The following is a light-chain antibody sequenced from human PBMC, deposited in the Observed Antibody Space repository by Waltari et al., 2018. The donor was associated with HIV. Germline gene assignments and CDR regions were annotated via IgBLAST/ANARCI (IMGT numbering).Light chain of an antibody. CDR1: QGIGNY. V-gene: IGKV1-27*01. CDR2: AAS. CDR3: QKYNSAPPS. J-gene: IGKJ4*01. Sequence: DIQLTQSPSSLSASVGDRITITCRASQGIGNYLAWYAQKPGKPPKLLIYAASTLLSGVPSRFIGSGSGTDFTLTISSLQSEDVATYFCQKYNSAPPSFGGGTKVEI.